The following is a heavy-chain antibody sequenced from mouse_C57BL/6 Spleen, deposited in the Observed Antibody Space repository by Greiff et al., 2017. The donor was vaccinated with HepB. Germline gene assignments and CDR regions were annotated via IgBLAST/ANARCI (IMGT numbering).Heavy chain of an antibody. CDR2: ISSGGSYT. Sequence: EVQGVESGGDLVKPGGSLKLSCAASGFTFSSYGMSWVRQTPDKRLEWVATISSGGSYTYYPDSVKGRFTISRDNAKITLYLQMSSLKSEDTAMYYCARQGLGRDAMDYWGQGTSVTVSS. V-gene: IGHV5-6*01. CDR1: GFTFSSYG. D-gene: IGHD4-1*01. CDR3: ARQGLGRDAMDY. J-gene: IGHJ4*01.